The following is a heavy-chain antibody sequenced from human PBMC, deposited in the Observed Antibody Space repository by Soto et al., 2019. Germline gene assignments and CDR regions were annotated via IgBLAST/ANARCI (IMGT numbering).Heavy chain of an antibody. J-gene: IGHJ5*02. CDR1: GYTFTSYV. D-gene: IGHD2-21*02. CDR2: ISAYNGNT. V-gene: IGHV1-18*04. Sequence: ASVKVSCKASGYTFTSYVISWVRQAPGQGLEWMGWISAYNGNTNYAQKLQGRVTMTTDTSTSTAYMELRSLRSDDTAVYYCARGRGPYCGGDCYPNWFDPWGQGTLVTVSS. CDR3: ARGRGPYCGGDCYPNWFDP.